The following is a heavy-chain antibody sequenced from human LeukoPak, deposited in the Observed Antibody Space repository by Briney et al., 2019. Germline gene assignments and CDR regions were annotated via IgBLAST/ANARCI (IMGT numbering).Heavy chain of an antibody. Sequence: ASVKVSCKASGYTFTSYGISWVRQAPGQGLEWMGWISAYNGNTNYAQKLQGRVTMTTDTSTSTAYMELRSLRSDDTAVYYCARDRRRGPGLLRYFDWSGGADYWGQGTLVTVSS. J-gene: IGHJ4*02. CDR2: ISAYNGNT. D-gene: IGHD3-9*01. V-gene: IGHV1-18*01. CDR1: GYTFTSYG. CDR3: ARDRRRGPGLLRYFDWSGGADY.